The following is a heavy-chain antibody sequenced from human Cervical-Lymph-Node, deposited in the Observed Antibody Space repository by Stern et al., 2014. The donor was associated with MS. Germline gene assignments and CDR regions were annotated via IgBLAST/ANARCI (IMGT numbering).Heavy chain of an antibody. D-gene: IGHD3-22*01. J-gene: IGHJ5*02. Sequence: EDQLVESGGGLVQPGGSLRLSCAASGFTVSSNYMSWVRQAPGKGLEWVSVIYSGGSTYYADSVKGRFTISRDNSKNTLYLQMNSLRAEDTAVYYCARSSYYDSSGYYAPLLFDPWGQGTLVTVSS. V-gene: IGHV3-66*02. CDR2: IYSGGST. CDR1: GFTVSSNY. CDR3: ARSSYYDSSGYYAPLLFDP.